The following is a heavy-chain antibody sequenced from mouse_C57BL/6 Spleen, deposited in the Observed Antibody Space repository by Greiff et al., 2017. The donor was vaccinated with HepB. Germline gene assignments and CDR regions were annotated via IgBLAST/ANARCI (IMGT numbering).Heavy chain of an antibody. D-gene: IGHD2-4*01. CDR3: ARNTIPYDYDKRNAMDY. Sequence: VMLVESGPGLVQPSQSLSITCTVSGFSLTSYGVHWVRQSPGKGLEWLGEIWSGGSTDYNAAFISRLSISKDNSKSQVFFKMNSLQADDTAIYYCARNTIPYDYDKRNAMDYWGKGTSVTVSS. CDR1: GFSLTSYG. J-gene: IGHJ4*01. V-gene: IGHV2-2*01. CDR2: IWSGGST.